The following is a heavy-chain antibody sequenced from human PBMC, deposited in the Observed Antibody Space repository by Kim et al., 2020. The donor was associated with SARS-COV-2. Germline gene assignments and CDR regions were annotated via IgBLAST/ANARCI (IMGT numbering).Heavy chain of an antibody. CDR3: ATVDPDYGDFAY. J-gene: IGHJ4*02. V-gene: IGHV3-7*01. Sequence: TYYVDSVKGRFTTSRDNAKNSLFLQMDSLKAEDTAVYYCATVDPDYGDFAYGGPGTLVTVSS. D-gene: IGHD3-10*01. CDR2: T.